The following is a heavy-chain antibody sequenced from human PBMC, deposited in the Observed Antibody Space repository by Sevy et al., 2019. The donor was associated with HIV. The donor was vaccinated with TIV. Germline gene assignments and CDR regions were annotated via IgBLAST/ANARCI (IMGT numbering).Heavy chain of an antibody. CDR1: GFTFSSYG. J-gene: IGHJ6*02. CDR2: IWYDGSNK. D-gene: IGHD2-2*01. V-gene: IGHV3-33*01. CDR3: ARDQGYCSSTSCSNYYYGMDV. Sequence: GGSLRLSCAASGFTFSSYGMHWVRQAPGKGLEWVAVIWYDGSNKYYADSVKGRFTISGDNSKNTLYLQMNSLRAEDTAVYYCARDQGYCSSTSCSNYYYGMDVWGQGTTVTVSS.